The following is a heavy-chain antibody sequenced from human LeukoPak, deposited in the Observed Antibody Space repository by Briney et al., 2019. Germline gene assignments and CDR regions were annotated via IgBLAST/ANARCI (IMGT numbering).Heavy chain of an antibody. CDR1: GGSFSGYY. CDR2: INHSGST. V-gene: IGHV4-34*01. Sequence: SETLSLTCAVYGGSFSGYYWSWIRQPPGKGLEWIGEINHSGSTNYNPSLKSRVTISVDTSKNQFSLKLSSVTAADTAVYYCARGRRSRNYYDSSGYYYPPFDYWGQGTLVTVSS. J-gene: IGHJ4*02. D-gene: IGHD3-22*01. CDR3: ARGRRSRNYYDSSGYYYPPFDY.